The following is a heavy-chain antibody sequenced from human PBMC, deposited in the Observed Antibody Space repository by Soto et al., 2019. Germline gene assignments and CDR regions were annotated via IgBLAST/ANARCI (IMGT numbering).Heavy chain of an antibody. J-gene: IGHJ4*02. CDR3: ARHGDGYNWILFDY. V-gene: IGHV4-39*01. D-gene: IGHD5-12*01. CDR2: IYYSGST. Sequence: QLQLQESGPGLVKPSETLSLTCTVSGGSISSSSYYWGWIRQPPGKGLEWIGSIYYSGSTYYNPSLKSRVTISVDTSKNQFSLKLSSVTAADTAVYYCARHGDGYNWILFDYWGQGTLVTVSS. CDR1: GGSISSSSYY.